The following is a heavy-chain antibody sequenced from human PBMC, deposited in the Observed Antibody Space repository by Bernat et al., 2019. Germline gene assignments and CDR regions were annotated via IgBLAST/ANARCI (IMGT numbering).Heavy chain of an antibody. CDR1: GFTLSTYA. CDR3: AKGPTTLTTYYNYYGMDV. D-gene: IGHD4-17*01. Sequence: EVQLLESGGGLVQPGGSLRLSCAASGFTLSTYAMSWVRQAPGWGLEWVSGLTGSGGSTYYADSVKGRFTISRDNSKNTLYLQMNSLRAEDTAVYYCAKGPTTLTTYYNYYGMDVWGQGTTVTVSS. V-gene: IGHV3-23*01. CDR2: LTGSGGST. J-gene: IGHJ6*02.